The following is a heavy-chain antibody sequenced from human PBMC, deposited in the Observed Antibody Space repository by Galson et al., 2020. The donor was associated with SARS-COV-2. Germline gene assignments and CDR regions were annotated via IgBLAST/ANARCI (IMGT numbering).Heavy chain of an antibody. D-gene: IGHD3-10*01. J-gene: IGHJ4*02. CDR1: GGSISSGDYY. V-gene: IGHV4-30-4*01. CDR3: AREFYGSGINGWGFDY. Sequence: ASETLSLTCTVSGGSISSGDYYWSWIRQPPGKGLEWIGYIYYSGSTYYNPSLKSRVTISVDTSKNQFSLKLSSVTAADTAVYYCAREFYGSGINGWGFDYWGQGTLVTVSS. CDR2: IYYSGST.